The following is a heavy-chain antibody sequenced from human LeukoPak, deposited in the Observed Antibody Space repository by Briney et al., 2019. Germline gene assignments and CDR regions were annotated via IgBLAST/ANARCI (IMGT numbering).Heavy chain of an antibody. J-gene: IGHJ6*03. V-gene: IGHV3-9*01. CDR3: AKDGWFPGEYFYYMDV. CDR2: ISWNSGSV. CDR1: GFTFDDYA. D-gene: IGHD6-19*01. Sequence: PGRSLRLSCAASGFTFDDYAMPWVRQAPGKGLEWVSGISWNSGSVAYADSVKGRFTISRDNAKNALYLQLNSLRAEGTALYYCAKDGWFPGEYFYYMDVWGKGTTVTVSS.